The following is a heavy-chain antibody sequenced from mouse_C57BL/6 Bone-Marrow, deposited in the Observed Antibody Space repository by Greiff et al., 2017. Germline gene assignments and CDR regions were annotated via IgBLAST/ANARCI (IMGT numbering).Heavy chain of an antibody. CDR3: ARQLRAMDY. CDR2: ISDGGSYT. Sequence: EVKLMESGGGLVKPGGSLKLSCAASGFTFSSYAMSWVRQTPEKRLEWVATISDGGSYTYYPDNVKGRFTISRDTAKNNQYLQMSHLKSEDTAMYYCARQLRAMDYWGQGTSVTVSS. V-gene: IGHV5-4*03. CDR1: GFTFSSYA. J-gene: IGHJ4*01. D-gene: IGHD2-4*01.